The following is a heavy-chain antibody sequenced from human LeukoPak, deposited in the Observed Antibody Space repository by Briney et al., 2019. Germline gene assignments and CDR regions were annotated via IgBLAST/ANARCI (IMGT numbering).Heavy chain of an antibody. D-gene: IGHD4-23*01. CDR3: ARFVEFESVVTYFDY. CDR1: GYSFTSYW. Sequence: GESLKISCKGSGYSFTSYWIGWVRQMPGKGLEWMGIIYPGDSDTRYSPSFQGQVTISADKSISTAYLQWSSLKASDTAMYYCARFVEFESVVTYFDYWGQGTLVTVSS. CDR2: IYPGDSDT. V-gene: IGHV5-51*01. J-gene: IGHJ4*02.